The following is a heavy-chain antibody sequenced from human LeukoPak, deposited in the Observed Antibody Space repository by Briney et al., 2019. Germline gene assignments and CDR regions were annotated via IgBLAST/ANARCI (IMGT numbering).Heavy chain of an antibody. CDR1: GFTLSSNY. CDR2: IYIGGST. CDR3: SKAIDYYDSSGYSH. Sequence: GGSLRLSCAASGFTLSSNYMSWVRQAPGKGLEWVSVIYIGGSTYYPDSVKGRFTISRDNSKNTLYLQMNSLRAEDTAVYYWSKAIDYYDSSGYSHWGQGTRVTGSS. D-gene: IGHD3-22*01. V-gene: IGHV3-66*01. J-gene: IGHJ4*02.